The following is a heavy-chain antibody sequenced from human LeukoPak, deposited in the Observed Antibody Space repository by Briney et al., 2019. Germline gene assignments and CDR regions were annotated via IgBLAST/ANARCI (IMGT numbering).Heavy chain of an antibody. Sequence: GGSLRLSCAASGFTFSSYSINWVRQAPGKGLEWVSSICRGSSYISYADSVKGRFTISRDNAKKSLYLQMNSLRAEDTAVYYCARDLGSIATAGTETFDIWGQGTMVTVSS. CDR1: GFTFSSYS. V-gene: IGHV3-21*01. CDR3: ARDLGSIATAGTETFDI. D-gene: IGHD6-13*01. J-gene: IGHJ3*02. CDR2: ICRGSSYI.